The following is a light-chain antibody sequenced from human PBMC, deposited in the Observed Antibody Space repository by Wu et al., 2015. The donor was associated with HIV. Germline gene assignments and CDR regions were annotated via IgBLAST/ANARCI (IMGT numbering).Light chain of an antibody. V-gene: IGKV3-15*01. Sequence: EIVMTQSPATLSVSPGERVTLSCRASQSVSSKFAWYQQKPGQAPRLLIYDASTRATGIPARFSGSGSGTEFTLTINNMQSEDFAVYFCQQYYDWPPVTFGGGTKVEIK. CDR3: QQYYDWPPVT. CDR2: DAS. J-gene: IGKJ4*01. CDR1: QSVSSK.